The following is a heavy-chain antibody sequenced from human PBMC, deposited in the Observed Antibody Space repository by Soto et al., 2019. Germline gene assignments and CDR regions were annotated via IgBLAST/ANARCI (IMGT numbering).Heavy chain of an antibody. D-gene: IGHD6-19*01. CDR1: GFSFSDYY. Sequence: QVQLVESGGALVKTTGSLRLSCVASGFSFSDYYISWSRQAPGKGLEWISYISGSSSNIYYADSVKGRFTMSRDNAENSVFLKMNNLRAEDTARYYCAKMTSTGWYDPVFHWGQGTLVTVSS. CDR2: ISGSSSNI. V-gene: IGHV3-11*01. J-gene: IGHJ4*02. CDR3: AKMTSTGWYDPVFH.